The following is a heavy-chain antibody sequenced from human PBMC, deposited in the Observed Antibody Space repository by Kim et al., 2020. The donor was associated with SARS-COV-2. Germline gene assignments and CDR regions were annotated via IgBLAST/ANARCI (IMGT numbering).Heavy chain of an antibody. CDR1: GFTFSSYA. CDR3: AKRDDYDSSGYYNHFDY. J-gene: IGHJ4*02. CDR2: ISGSGGST. V-gene: IGHV3-23*01. D-gene: IGHD3-22*01. Sequence: GGSLRLSCAASGFTFSSYAMSWVRQAPGKGLEWVSAISGSGGSTYYADSAKGRFTISRDNSKNTLYLQMNSLRAEDTAVYHCAKRDDYDSSGYYNHFDYWGQGTLVTVSS.